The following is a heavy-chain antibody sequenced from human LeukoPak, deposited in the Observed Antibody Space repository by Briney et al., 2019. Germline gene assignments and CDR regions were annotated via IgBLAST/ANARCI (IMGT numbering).Heavy chain of an antibody. CDR2: IYYSGST. J-gene: IGHJ4*02. D-gene: IGHD3-10*01. V-gene: IGHV4-39*07. CDR1: GGSISSSSYY. Sequence: SETLSLTCTVSGGSISSSSYYWGWIRQPPGKGLEWIGSIYYSGSTYYNPSLKSRVTISVDTSKNQFSLKLSSVTAADTAVYYCARFLRASYYGFYYFDYWGQGTLVTVSS. CDR3: ARFLRASYYGFYYFDY.